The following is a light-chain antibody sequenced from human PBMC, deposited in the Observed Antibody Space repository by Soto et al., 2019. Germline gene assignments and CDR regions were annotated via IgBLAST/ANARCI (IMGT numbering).Light chain of an antibody. CDR3: AAWDDNLNAYV. CDR1: SSNIGSNT. Sequence: VLTQPPSASGTPGQRVTISCSGSSSNIGSNTVNWYQQLPGPAPKLLIYINNQRPSGVPDRFSGSKSGTSASLAISGLQSVDEADYYCAAWDDNLNAYVFGSGTKLTVL. CDR2: INN. V-gene: IGLV1-44*01. J-gene: IGLJ1*01.